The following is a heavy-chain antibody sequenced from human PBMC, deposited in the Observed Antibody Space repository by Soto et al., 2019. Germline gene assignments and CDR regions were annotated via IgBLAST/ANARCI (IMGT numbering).Heavy chain of an antibody. CDR2: IYYSGST. CDR3: DRVPSPDITIFRVGQNVFYY. Sequence: LSLTCPVSDGSISIGDYYWSWIQKPPGKGLEWIGYIYYSGSTYYNPSFKSRVTISVDTSKNQFSLKLSSVTAADTAVYYCDRVPSPDITIFRVGQNVFYYWGRGTLV. V-gene: IGHV4-30-4*01. D-gene: IGHD3-3*01. J-gene: IGHJ4*02. CDR1: DGSISIGDYY.